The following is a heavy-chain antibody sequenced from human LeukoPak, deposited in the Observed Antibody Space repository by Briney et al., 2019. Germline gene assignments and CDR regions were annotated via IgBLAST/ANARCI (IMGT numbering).Heavy chain of an antibody. CDR3: ARDYGPGIAAVFDP. V-gene: IGHV3-21*01. Sequence: GGSLRLSCAASGFTFSSYSMNWVRQAPGKGLEWVSSISSSSSYIYYADSVKGRFTISRDNAKNSLYLQMNSLRAEDTAVYYCARDYGPGIAAVFDPWGQGTLVTVSS. J-gene: IGHJ5*02. CDR2: ISSSSSYI. CDR1: GFTFSSYS. D-gene: IGHD6-25*01.